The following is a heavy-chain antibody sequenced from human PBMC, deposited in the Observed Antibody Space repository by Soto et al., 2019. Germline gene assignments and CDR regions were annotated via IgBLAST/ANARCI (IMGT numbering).Heavy chain of an antibody. CDR2: FDPEDGET. V-gene: IGHV1-24*01. Sequence: AYVNVSFKVSGYTLTELSLHWVRQAPGKWREFMGGFDPEDGETIYAQKFQGRVTITEDTSTDTAYMELSSLRSEDTAVYYCATHIRVVAVYCLYYYDYWGQGTLVTVSS. D-gene: IGHD2-15*01. CDR1: GYTLTELS. J-gene: IGHJ4*02. CDR3: ATHIRVVAVYCLYYYDY.